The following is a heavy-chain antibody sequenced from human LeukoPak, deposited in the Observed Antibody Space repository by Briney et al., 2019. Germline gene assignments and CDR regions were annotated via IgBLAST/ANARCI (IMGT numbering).Heavy chain of an antibody. Sequence: ESLKISWRGSGYSFPSFWIGRVPQIPRKGLEWIGIIYPGDSDTRYSASFQGQVTSAADKSISTAYLQWSSLKASDTAMYYCARRQLAVAEAVFDYWGQGTLVTVSS. J-gene: IGHJ4*02. V-gene: IGHV5-51*01. CDR2: IYPGDSDT. CDR1: GYSFPSFW. D-gene: IGHD6-19*01. CDR3: ARRQLAVAEAVFDY.